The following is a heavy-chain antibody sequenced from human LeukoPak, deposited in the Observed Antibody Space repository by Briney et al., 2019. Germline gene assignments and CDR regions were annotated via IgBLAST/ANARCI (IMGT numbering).Heavy chain of an antibody. CDR3: ARDWGYCSSTSCYVPHDY. V-gene: IGHV3-7*01. CDR1: GFTFSSHW. D-gene: IGHD2-2*01. J-gene: IGHJ4*02. CDR2: IKQDGSEK. Sequence: AGGSLRLSCAASGFTFSSHWMTWVRQAPGKGLEWVASIKQDGSEKYHVDSVKGRFTISRDNAKNSLYLQMNSLRAEDTAVYYCARDWGYCSSTSCYVPHDYWGQGTLVTVSS.